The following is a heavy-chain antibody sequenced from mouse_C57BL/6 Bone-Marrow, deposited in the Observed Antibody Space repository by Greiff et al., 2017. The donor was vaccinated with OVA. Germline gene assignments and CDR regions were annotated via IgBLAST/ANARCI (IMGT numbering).Heavy chain of an antibody. J-gene: IGHJ1*03. CDR1: FFSFPCSS. V-gene: IGHV1-53*01. Sequence: PLPPPVSSLLLPFSSVHLSFKSSFFSFPCSSLPCLPPLPGEDHEWIGKINPSNEGTNNNKKNKSKATLTVDKSSSTAYMQHSSLTSEDSAVYYCARSVYYYGSSSWYFDVWGTGTTVTVSS. CDR2: INPSNEGT. CDR3: ARSVYYYGSSSWYFDV. D-gene: IGHD1-1*01.